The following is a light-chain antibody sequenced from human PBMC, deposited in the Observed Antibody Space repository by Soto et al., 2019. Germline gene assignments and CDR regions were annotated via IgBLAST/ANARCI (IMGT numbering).Light chain of an antibody. CDR3: QQCGSSPLT. V-gene: IGKV3-20*01. CDR2: GAS. Sequence: EIVLTQSPGTLSLSPGERATLSCRASQSVSSSYLAWYQQKPGQAPRLLIYGASSRATGIPDRFIGSGSGTDFTRTISRLEPEDFAVYYCQQCGSSPLTFGGGTKVEIK. J-gene: IGKJ4*01. CDR1: QSVSSSY.